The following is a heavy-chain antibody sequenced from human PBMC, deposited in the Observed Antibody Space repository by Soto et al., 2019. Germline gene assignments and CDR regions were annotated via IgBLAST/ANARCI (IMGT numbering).Heavy chain of an antibody. J-gene: IGHJ4*02. CDR2: IYYRGNT. V-gene: IGHV4-39*01. Sequence: SETLSLTCSVSGDSINSDNYYWGWIRQPPGKGLEWIGSIYYRGNTYYNQSLKTRVTISLDKSKSQFSLKLNSVTAADSAAYFCARLEGLATISYYFDYWGQGTLVTVSS. CDR3: ARLEGLATISYYFDY. D-gene: IGHD3-9*01. CDR1: GDSINSDNYY.